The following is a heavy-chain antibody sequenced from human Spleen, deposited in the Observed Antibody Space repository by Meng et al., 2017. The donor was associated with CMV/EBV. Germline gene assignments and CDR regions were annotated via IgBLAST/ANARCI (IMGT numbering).Heavy chain of an antibody. CDR2: MFYSGSI. Sequence: SETLSLTCSVSGASISSGSYYWGWIRQPPGKGLEWIGSMFYSGSIYYNSSLKSRVTISPHTSKNQLSLKLSSVTAADTAVYYCARQASGSSTLEAFDIWGQGTMVTVSS. CDR1: GASISSGSYY. D-gene: IGHD2-2*01. V-gene: IGHV4-39*01. CDR3: ARQASGSSTLEAFDI. J-gene: IGHJ3*02.